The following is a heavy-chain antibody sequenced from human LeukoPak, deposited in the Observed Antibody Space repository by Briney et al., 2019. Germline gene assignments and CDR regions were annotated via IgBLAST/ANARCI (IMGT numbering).Heavy chain of an antibody. Sequence: SETLSLTCTVSGGSISISNYYWGWIRQPPGKGLEWIGSMSYSGRTYYNPSLKTRVTVSLDTSKNQFSLKLSSVTAADTAVYYCAREGSSSCFDYWGQGTLVTVSS. CDR1: GGSISISNYY. CDR2: MSYSGRT. D-gene: IGHD6-13*01. V-gene: IGHV4-39*07. J-gene: IGHJ4*02. CDR3: AREGSSSCFDY.